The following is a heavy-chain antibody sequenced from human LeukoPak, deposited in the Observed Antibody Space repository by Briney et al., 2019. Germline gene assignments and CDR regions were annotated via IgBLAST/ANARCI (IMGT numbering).Heavy chain of an antibody. CDR2: IYYSGST. V-gene: IGHV4-31*03. D-gene: IGHD2-15*01. CDR3: ARVRCSGGSCYFAHFDY. Sequence: PSETLSLTCTVSGGSISSGGYYWSWIRQHPGKGLEWIGYIYYSGSTYYNPSLKSRVTISVGTSKNQFSLKLSSVTAADTAVYHCARVRCSGGSCYFAHFDYWGQGTLVTVSS. J-gene: IGHJ4*02. CDR1: GGSISSGGYY.